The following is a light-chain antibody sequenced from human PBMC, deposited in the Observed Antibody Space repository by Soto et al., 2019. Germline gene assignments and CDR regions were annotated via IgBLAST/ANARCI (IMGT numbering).Light chain of an antibody. V-gene: IGKV3D-20*02. CDR2: GAS. CDR1: QTVTSNY. Sequence: IVLTQSPGTLSSSPGERATLSCRASQTVTSNYLAWYQQKPGQAPRLLFFGASIRATGLPDRFSGGGSGTDFTLTISRLEPEDFAVYYCQQRSNWITFGQGTRLEIK. CDR3: QQRSNWIT. J-gene: IGKJ5*01.